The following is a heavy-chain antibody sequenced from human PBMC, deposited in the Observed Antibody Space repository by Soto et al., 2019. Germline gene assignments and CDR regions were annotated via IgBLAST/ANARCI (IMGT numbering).Heavy chain of an antibody. CDR1: GFTFSSYW. J-gene: IGHJ5*02. V-gene: IGHV3-74*01. CDR3: ARAGYRQWLLDH. D-gene: IGHD6-19*01. Sequence: EVQLVESGGGSVQPGGSLRLSCGASGFTFSSYWIHWVRQVPGKGLEGVSSINSDGSTTNYADSVKGRFAISRDNSKNMVYLKMNSLRAEDSAVYLCARAGYRQWLLDHWGQGTLVTVS. CDR2: INSDGSTT.